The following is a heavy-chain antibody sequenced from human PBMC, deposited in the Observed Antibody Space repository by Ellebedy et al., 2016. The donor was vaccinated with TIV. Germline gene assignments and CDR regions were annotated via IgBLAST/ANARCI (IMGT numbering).Heavy chain of an antibody. CDR2: IIPIFGTA. CDR3: ATRKNRVYGEYFQH. CDR1: GGTFSSYA. D-gene: IGHD1-14*01. V-gene: IGHV1-69*05. J-gene: IGHJ1*01. Sequence: ASVKVSCKASGGTFSSYAISWVRQAPGQGLEWMGGIIPIFGTANYAQKFQGRVTMTRDTSTSTVYMELSSLRSEDTAVYYCATRKNRVYGEYFQHWGQGTLVTVSS.